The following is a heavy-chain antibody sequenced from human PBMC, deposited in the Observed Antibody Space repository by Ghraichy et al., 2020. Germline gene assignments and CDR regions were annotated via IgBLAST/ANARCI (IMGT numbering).Heavy chain of an antibody. CDR1: GFTISSYN. CDR2: INSGATYI. CDR3: ARESAAVTGADY. J-gene: IGHJ4*02. D-gene: IGHD6-19*01. Sequence: GGSLRLSCAASGFTISSYNMNWVRQAPGKGLEWVSYINSGATYIVDADAVRGRVTVSRDDAKNSLYLQMNRLRDEDTAVYYCARESAAVTGADYLGQGTAVTFSS. V-gene: IGHV3-48*02.